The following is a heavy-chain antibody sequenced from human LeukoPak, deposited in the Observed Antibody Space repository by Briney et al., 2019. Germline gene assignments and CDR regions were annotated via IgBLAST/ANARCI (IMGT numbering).Heavy chain of an antibody. CDR1: GFAFSTYW. CDR2: INEDGSEK. J-gene: IGHJ4*02. Sequence: GGSLRLSCATSGFAFSTYWLSWARQAPGRGLEWVANINEDGSEKYCVDSLKGRFTISRDNAKNLLYLQMDSLRAEDTAVYYCATEEKHNTLRYWGQGTLVTVSS. D-gene: IGHD2-15*01. CDR3: ATEEKHNTLRY. V-gene: IGHV3-7*01.